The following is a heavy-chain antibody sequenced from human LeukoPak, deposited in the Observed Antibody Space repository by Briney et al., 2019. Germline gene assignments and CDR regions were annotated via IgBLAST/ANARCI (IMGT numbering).Heavy chain of an antibody. CDR3: ARGFQQWLGSGAFDI. CDR1: GGSISSGGYY. J-gene: IGHJ3*02. CDR2: IYYSGST. Sequence: SETLSLTCTVSGGSISSGGYYWSWIRQHPGKGLEWIGYIYYSGSTYYNPSLKSRVTISVDTSKNQFSLKLSSVTAADTAVYYCARGFQQWLGSGAFDIWGQGTMVTVSS. D-gene: IGHD6-19*01. V-gene: IGHV4-31*03.